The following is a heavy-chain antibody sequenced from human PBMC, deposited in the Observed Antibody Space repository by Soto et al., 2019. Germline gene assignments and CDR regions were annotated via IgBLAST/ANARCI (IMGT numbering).Heavy chain of an antibody. CDR1: GFTFRNHA. Sequence: QVQLVESGGGVVQPGGSLRLSCAASGFTFRNHAMHWVRQAPGTGLECLAVIAHDGSNAFYRDSVKGGFTVSRDNSKNTLYLYMNSLRSEDTGVYYCARGDREDILVVVGARPGEYGTDIWGRGTTVIVSS. CDR3: ARGDREDILVVVGARPGEYGTDI. V-gene: IGHV3-30-3*01. J-gene: IGHJ6*02. D-gene: IGHD2-15*01. CDR2: IAHDGSNA.